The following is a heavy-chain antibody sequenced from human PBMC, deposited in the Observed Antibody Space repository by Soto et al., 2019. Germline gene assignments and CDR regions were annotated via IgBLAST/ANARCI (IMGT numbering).Heavy chain of an antibody. CDR3: AIGAAPLDY. J-gene: IGHJ4*02. CDR1: GYNFAGYW. Sequence: VESLKISCKGSGYNFAGYWIAWVRQMPGKGLELMGIIYPSDSDTRYRPSFQGQFTISRDNSKNTLYLQMNSLRAEDTAVYYCAIGAAPLDYWGQGTLVTVSS. V-gene: IGHV5-51*01. CDR2: IYPSDSDT. D-gene: IGHD3-3*01.